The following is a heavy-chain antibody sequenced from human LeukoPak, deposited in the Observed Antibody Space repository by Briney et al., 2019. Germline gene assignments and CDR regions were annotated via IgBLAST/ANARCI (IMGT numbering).Heavy chain of an antibody. Sequence: SETLSLTCTVSGGSISSYYWSWIRQPAGKGLEWIGRIYTSGSTNYNPSLKSRVTMSVDTSKNQFPLKLSSVTAADTAVYYCAVGSGSRDAFDIWGQGTMVTVSS. CDR3: AVGSGSRDAFDI. CDR1: GGSISSYY. J-gene: IGHJ3*02. CDR2: IYTSGST. V-gene: IGHV4-4*07. D-gene: IGHD1-26*01.